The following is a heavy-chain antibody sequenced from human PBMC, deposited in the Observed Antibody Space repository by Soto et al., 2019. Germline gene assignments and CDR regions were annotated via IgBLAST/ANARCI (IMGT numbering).Heavy chain of an antibody. V-gene: IGHV4-4*07. J-gene: IGHJ4*02. Sequence: QVQLQESGPGLVKPSETLSLTCTVSGGSLSSYYWSWIRQPAGKGLEWIGRISTSGSTNYNPPHNRRVHISVATSKNQFSMRLSSVTAADTAVYYCARGSCRSSSCYGFDYWGQGTLVTVSS. CDR1: GGSLSSYY. D-gene: IGHD2-2*01. CDR2: ISTSGST. CDR3: ARGSCRSSSCYGFDY.